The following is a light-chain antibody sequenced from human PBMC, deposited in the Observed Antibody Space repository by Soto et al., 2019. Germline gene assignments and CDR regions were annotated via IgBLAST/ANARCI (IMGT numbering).Light chain of an antibody. CDR3: SSYTSSSTYV. J-gene: IGLJ1*01. Sequence: QSALTQPASVSGSPGQSITISCTGTSSHIGNYNYVSWYQQYPAKAPKLIIYEVSYRPSGVSNRFSGSKSGNTASLTISGLQAEDEADYYCSSYTSSSTYVFGTGTKVTVL. CDR1: SSHIGNYNY. V-gene: IGLV2-14*01. CDR2: EVS.